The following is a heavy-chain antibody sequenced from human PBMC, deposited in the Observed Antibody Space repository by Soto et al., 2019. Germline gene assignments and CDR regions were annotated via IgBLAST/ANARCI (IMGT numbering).Heavy chain of an antibody. CDR1: GYTFTSYD. Sequence: QVQLVQSGAEVKKPGASVKVSCKASGYTFTSYDINWVRQATGQGLEWMGWMSPNSGNTGYAQKFQGRATMTRDTSISTPYMELSSLRSEDTAVYYCARQWEQSGYYYGMDVWGQGTTVTVSS. V-gene: IGHV1-8*01. CDR2: MSPNSGNT. J-gene: IGHJ6*02. CDR3: ARQWEQSGYYYGMDV. D-gene: IGHD1-26*01.